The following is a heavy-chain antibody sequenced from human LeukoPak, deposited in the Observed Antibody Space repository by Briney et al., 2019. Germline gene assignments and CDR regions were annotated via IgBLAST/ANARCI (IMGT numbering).Heavy chain of an antibody. Sequence: PSETLSLTCTVSGGSVRSGSYYWIWIRQPPGKGLEWIGYIYYSGSTNYNPSLKSRVTISVDTSKNQFSLKLSSVTAADTAVYYCARTPVEMATIGAFDIWGQGTMVTVSS. CDR1: GGSVRSGSYY. J-gene: IGHJ3*02. CDR3: ARTPVEMATIGAFDI. V-gene: IGHV4-61*01. CDR2: IYYSGST. D-gene: IGHD5-24*01.